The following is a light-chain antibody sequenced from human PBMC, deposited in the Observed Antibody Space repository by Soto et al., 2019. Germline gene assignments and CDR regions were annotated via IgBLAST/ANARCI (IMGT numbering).Light chain of an antibody. CDR1: SSDVGGYNY. J-gene: IGLJ1*01. V-gene: IGLV2-14*01. CDR2: EVS. CDR3: SSYSSISTRGV. Sequence: QSPLTQPASVSGPPGQSMTISCTGTSSDVGGYNYVSWSQQPPGKAPKLMIYEVSNRPSRVSNRFSGSKSGNTASLTISGRQAEDEVDYYCSSYSSISTRGVFETVLRFTV.